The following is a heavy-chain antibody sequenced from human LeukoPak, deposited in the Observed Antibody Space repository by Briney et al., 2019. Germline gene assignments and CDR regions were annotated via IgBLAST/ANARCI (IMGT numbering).Heavy chain of an antibody. CDR3: AREFSD. Sequence: SETLSLTCTVSGGASSAYYTWIRQPPGKGLEWIGLIYNSGSTNYNPSLKSRVIISADTSKNQFSLKLTSVTAADTAVYYCAREFSDWGQGTLVTVSS. D-gene: IGHD6-19*01. V-gene: IGHV4-59*01. CDR1: GGASSAYY. CDR2: IYNSGST. J-gene: IGHJ4*02.